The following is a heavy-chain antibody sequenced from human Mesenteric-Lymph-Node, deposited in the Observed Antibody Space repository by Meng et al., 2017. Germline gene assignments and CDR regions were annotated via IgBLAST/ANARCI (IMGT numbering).Heavy chain of an antibody. CDR1: GGSINNYY. V-gene: IGHV4-59*01. CDR3: ARDQIAGISDS. D-gene: IGHD6-13*01. Sequence: QVQLQESGPGLVKPSETLSLTCTVSGGSINNYYWSWVRQPPGKGLEWIGYIYYSGSTNYNPSLKSRVTISVDTSKNQFSLMLSSVTAADTAVYYCARDQIAGISDSWGQGTLVTVSS. J-gene: IGHJ4*02. CDR2: IYYSGST.